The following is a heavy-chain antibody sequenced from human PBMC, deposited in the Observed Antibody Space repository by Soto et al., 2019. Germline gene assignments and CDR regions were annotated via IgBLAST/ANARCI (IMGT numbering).Heavy chain of an antibody. CDR3: ARDRNIVVVTAIHYYYYYYGMDV. Sequence: AAVKVSCKACGYTFTSYYMHWVRQAPGQGLEWMGIINPSGGSTSYAQKFQGRVTMTRDTSTSTVYMELSSLRSEDTAVYYCARDRNIVVVTAIHYYYYYYGMDVWG. J-gene: IGHJ6*02. V-gene: IGHV1-46*01. D-gene: IGHD2-21*02. CDR2: INPSGGST. CDR1: GYTFTSYY.